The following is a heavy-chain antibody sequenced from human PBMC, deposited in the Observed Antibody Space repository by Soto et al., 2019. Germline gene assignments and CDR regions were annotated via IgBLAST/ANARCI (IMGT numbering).Heavy chain of an antibody. CDR2: ISAYNGDT. D-gene: IGHD3-3*01. Sequence: QVQLVQSGAEVKKPGASVKVSCKASGYTFTNCGISWVRQAPGQGLEWMGWISAYNGDTNYAQKLQGRVTMTTDTSTSTAYVERRSLRSDDTAVYYCARWYDFWSGYPSFDYWGQGTLVTVSS. V-gene: IGHV1-18*01. CDR3: ARWYDFWSGYPSFDY. J-gene: IGHJ4*02. CDR1: GYTFTNCG.